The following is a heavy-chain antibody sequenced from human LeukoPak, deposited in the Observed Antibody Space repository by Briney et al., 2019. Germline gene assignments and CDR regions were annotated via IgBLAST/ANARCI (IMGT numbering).Heavy chain of an antibody. J-gene: IGHJ4*02. CDR3: SRENGAFSPFGY. V-gene: IGHV4-34*01. Sequence: SETLSLTCAVYGGSFSGYYWSWIRQPPGKGLEWIGEINHSGSTNYNASLKSRVTISVDTSKNQFSLKLSSVTAADTAVYYCSRENGAFSPFGYWGQGTLVTVPS. CDR1: GGSFSGYY. D-gene: IGHD2-8*01. CDR2: INHSGST.